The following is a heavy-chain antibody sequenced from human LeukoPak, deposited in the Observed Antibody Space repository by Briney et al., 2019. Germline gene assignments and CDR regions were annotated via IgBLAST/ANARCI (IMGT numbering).Heavy chain of an antibody. CDR2: ISSSSSYI. V-gene: IGHV3-21*01. CDR3: AGDTRRYCSGGSCYGWFDP. CDR1: GFTFSSYS. Sequence: GGSLRLSCAASGFTFSSYSMNWVRQAPGKGLEWVSSISSSSSYIYYADSVKGRFTISRDNAKNSLYLQMNSLRAEDTAVYYCAGDTRRYCSGGSCYGWFDPWGQGTLVTVSS. J-gene: IGHJ5*02. D-gene: IGHD2-15*01.